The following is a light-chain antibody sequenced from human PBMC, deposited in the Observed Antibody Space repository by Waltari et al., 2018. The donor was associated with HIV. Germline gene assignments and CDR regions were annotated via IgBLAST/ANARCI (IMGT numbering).Light chain of an antibody. CDR2: NNS. CDR3: ATWDDTLDGPV. J-gene: IGLJ3*02. V-gene: IGLV1-44*01. CDR1: TSNIGSNS. Sequence: QSVLTQSPSASGTAGQRVTIPCSGGTSNIGSNSISWYQQVPGTAPQLFIFNNSLRPSGVPDRFSGSKSGTSASLAISGLQSEDEADYYCATWDDTLDGPVFGGGTRLTVL.